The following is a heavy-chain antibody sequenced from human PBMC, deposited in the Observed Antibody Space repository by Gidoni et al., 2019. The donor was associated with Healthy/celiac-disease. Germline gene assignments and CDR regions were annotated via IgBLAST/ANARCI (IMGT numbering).Heavy chain of an antibody. V-gene: IGHV4-34*01. J-gene: IGHJ4*02. D-gene: IGHD3-3*01. CDR3: ARRVTIFGVVIMYDY. Sequence: QVQLQQWGAGLLKPSETLSLTCAVYGGSFSGYYWSWIRQPPGNGLEWIGEINHSGSTNYNPSLKSRVTISVDTSKNQFSLKLSSVTAADTAVYYCARRVTIFGVVIMYDYWGQGTLVTVSS. CDR1: GGSFSGYY. CDR2: INHSGST.